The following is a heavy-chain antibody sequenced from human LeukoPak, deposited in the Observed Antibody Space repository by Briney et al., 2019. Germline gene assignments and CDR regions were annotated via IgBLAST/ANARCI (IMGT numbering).Heavy chain of an antibody. Sequence: GGSLRLSCAASGFTFSSYEMNWVRQAPGKGLEGVSYISSSGSTIYYADSVKGRFTISRDNAKNSLYLQMNSLRAEDTAVYHCARVSGQDILTGSYDYWGQGTLVTVSS. CDR3: ARVSGQDILTGSYDY. D-gene: IGHD3-9*01. CDR1: GFTFSSYE. J-gene: IGHJ4*02. V-gene: IGHV3-48*03. CDR2: ISSSGSTI.